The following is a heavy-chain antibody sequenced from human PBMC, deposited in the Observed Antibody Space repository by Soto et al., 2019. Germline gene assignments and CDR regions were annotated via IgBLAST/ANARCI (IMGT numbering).Heavy chain of an antibody. CDR1: GFTFSSYA. V-gene: IGHV3-30*04. D-gene: IGHD6-13*01. CDR2: ISYDGSNK. J-gene: IGHJ6*03. CDR3: ARYGIAASGGCYYYYMDV. Sequence: GGSLRLSCAASGFTFSSYAMHWVRQAPGKGLEWVAVISYDGSNKYYADSVKGRFTISRDNSKNTLYLQMHSLRAEDTAVYYWARYGIAASGGCYYYYMDVWGKGTTVTVSS.